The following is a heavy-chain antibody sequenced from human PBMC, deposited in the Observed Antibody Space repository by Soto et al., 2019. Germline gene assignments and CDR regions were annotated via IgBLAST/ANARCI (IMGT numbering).Heavy chain of an antibody. CDR1: GGTFSSYA. D-gene: IGHD2-2*01. J-gene: IGHJ6*02. Sequence: QVQLVQSGAEVKKPGSSVKVSCKASGGTFSSYAISWVRQAPGQGLEWMGGIIPISGTANYAQKFQGRVKIPADDSTSTAYMELSSLRSEDTAVYYCARSQGSSTSLEIYYYYYYGMDVWGQGTTVTVSS. CDR2: IIPISGTA. CDR3: ARSQGSSTSLEIYYYYYYGMDV. V-gene: IGHV1-69*01.